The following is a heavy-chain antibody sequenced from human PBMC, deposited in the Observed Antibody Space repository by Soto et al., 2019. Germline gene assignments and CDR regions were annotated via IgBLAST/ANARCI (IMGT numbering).Heavy chain of an antibody. D-gene: IGHD1-26*01. CDR2: IYYSGST. CDR1: GGSISSYY. Sequence: SETLSLTCTVSGGSISSYYWSWIRQPPGKGLEWIGYIYYSGSTNYNPYLKSRITISVDTSKNQFSLKLSSVTAADTAVYYCARSEATGLDYWGQGTLVTVSS. V-gene: IGHV4-59*12. J-gene: IGHJ4*02. CDR3: ARSEATGLDY.